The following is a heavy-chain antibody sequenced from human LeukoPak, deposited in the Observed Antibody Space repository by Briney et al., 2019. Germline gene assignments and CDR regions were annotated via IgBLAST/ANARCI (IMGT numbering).Heavy chain of an antibody. CDR2: IFPIFGIA. CDR1: GGTFSSYA. J-gene: IGHJ5*02. V-gene: IGHV1-69*04. CDR3: AREGSRDYDFWSGYPNWFDP. Sequence: ASVKVSCKASGGTFSSYAISWVRQAPGQGLEWMGRIFPIFGIATYAQKFQGRVTITADKSTSTAYMELSSLRSEDTAVYYCAREGSRDYDFWSGYPNWFDPWGQGTLVTVSS. D-gene: IGHD3-3*01.